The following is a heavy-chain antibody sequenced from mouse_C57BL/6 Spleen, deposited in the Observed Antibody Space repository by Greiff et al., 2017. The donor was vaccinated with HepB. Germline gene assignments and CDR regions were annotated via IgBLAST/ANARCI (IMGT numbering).Heavy chain of an antibody. CDR1: GYAFSSYW. V-gene: IGHV1-80*01. J-gene: IGHJ4*01. CDR3: AKRGYDDAMDY. D-gene: IGHD2-2*01. CDR2: IYPGDGDT. Sequence: VQLQQSGAELVKPGASVKISCKASGYAFSSYWMNWVKQRPGKGLEWIGQIYPGDGDTNYNGKFKGKATLTADKSSSTAYMQLSSLTSEDAAVYFCAKRGYDDAMDYWGQGTSVTVSS.